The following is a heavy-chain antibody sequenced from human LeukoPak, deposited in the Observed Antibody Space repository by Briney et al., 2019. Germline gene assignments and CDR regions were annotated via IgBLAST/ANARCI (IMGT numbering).Heavy chain of an antibody. V-gene: IGHV4-39*01. D-gene: IGHD3-3*01. CDR3: ARLRFDFWSGYTHPYFDY. Sequence: TSEALSLTCTVSGGSISSSSYSWGWIRQPPGKGLEWIGSIYYSGTTYYNPSLKSRVAISVDTSKIQFSLKLSSVAATDTAVYFCARLRFDFWSGYTHPYFDYWGQGTLVTVSS. CDR1: GGSISSSSYS. CDR2: IYYSGTT. J-gene: IGHJ4*02.